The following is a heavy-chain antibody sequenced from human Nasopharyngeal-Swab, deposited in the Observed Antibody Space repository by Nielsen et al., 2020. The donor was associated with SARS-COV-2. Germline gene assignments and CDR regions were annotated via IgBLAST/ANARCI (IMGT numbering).Heavy chain of an antibody. CDR3: ARDFYKTGD. D-gene: IGHD7-27*01. V-gene: IGHV3-74*01. J-gene: IGHJ4*02. CDR1: GFTFSDSW. Sequence: GGSLRLSCAVSGFTFSDSWIHWVRQAKGKGLVWVSRINSDGSRTGYADSVKGRFNISRDNAKNKLYLQMNSLRAEDTAVYYCARDFYKTGDWGQGTLVTVSS. CDR2: INSDGSRT.